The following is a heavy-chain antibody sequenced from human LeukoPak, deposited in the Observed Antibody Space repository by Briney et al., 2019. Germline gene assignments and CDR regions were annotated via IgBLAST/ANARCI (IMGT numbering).Heavy chain of an antibody. J-gene: IGHJ4*02. CDR2: IFYSGST. Sequence: SETLSLTCSVSGGSISRYYWTWIRQPPGKGLEWIGYIFYSGSTNYNPSLKSRVTMSVDTSKNQFSLKLRSVTAADTAVYYCASTRRAAVAGRFDSWGQGTLVTVSS. CDR1: GGSISRYY. V-gene: IGHV4-59*01. CDR3: ASTRRAAVAGRFDS. D-gene: IGHD6-19*01.